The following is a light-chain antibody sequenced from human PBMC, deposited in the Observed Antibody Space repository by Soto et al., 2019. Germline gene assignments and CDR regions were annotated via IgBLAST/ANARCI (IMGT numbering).Light chain of an antibody. V-gene: IGLV2-14*01. CDR1: SSDIGAYNY. CDR2: EVS. J-gene: IGLJ1*01. CDR3: SSYTTSSTLV. Sequence: QSVLTQPASVPGSPGQSITISCSGTSSDIGAYNYVSWYQHHPDKAPKFMIYEVSNRPLGVSDRFSASKSGNTAYLTISGLQAEDEADYYCSSYTTSSTLVFGTGTKVTLL.